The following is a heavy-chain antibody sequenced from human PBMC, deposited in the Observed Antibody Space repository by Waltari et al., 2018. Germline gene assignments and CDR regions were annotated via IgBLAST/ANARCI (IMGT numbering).Heavy chain of an antibody. Sequence: QVQLVESGGGVVQPGRSLRLSCAASGFPFSSYGMHWVRRAPGKGLEWVAVIWYDGSNKYYADSVKGRFTISRDNSKNTLYLQMNSLRAEDTAVYYCARDEGPMIVVLDYWGQGTLVTVSS. CDR1: GFPFSSYG. V-gene: IGHV3-33*01. CDR3: ARDEGPMIVVLDY. D-gene: IGHD3-22*01. J-gene: IGHJ4*02. CDR2: IWYDGSNK.